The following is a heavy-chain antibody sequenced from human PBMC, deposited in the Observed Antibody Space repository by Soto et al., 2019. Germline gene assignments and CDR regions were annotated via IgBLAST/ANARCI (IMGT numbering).Heavy chain of an antibody. Sequence: PGGSLRLSCAASGFTFSSYAMHWVRQAPGKGLEWVAVISYDGSNKYYADSVKGRFTISRDNSKNTLYLQMNSLRAEDTAVYYCARRQQLTWTYGMDVWGQGTTVTVSS. J-gene: IGHJ6*02. CDR3: ARRQQLTWTYGMDV. V-gene: IGHV3-30-3*01. CDR1: GFTFSSYA. D-gene: IGHD6-13*01. CDR2: ISYDGSNK.